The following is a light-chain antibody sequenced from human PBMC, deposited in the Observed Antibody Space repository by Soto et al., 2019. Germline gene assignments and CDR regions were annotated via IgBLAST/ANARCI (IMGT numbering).Light chain of an antibody. Sequence: QSALTQPASVSGSPGQSITISCTGTSSDIGGYDYVSGYQQRPGKAPKLMIYEVRYRPSVVSNRFSGSKSGNTASLTISGLQAEDEADYYCCSYTRTSNHYFFGSGTNLTVL. V-gene: IGLV2-14*01. CDR3: CSYTRTSNHYF. CDR2: EVR. J-gene: IGLJ1*01. CDR1: SSDIGGYDY.